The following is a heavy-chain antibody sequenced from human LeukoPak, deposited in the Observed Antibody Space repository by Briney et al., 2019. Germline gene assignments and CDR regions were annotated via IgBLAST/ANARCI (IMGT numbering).Heavy chain of an antibody. Sequence: PGGSLRLSCAASGFTFSSYGMHWVRQAPGKGLEWVAFIRYDGSNKYYADSVKGRFTISRDNSKNTLYLQMNSLRAEDTAVYYCAKAKEGYSYEMSDAFDIWGQGTMVTVSS. CDR1: GFTFSSYG. CDR2: IRYDGSNK. D-gene: IGHD5-18*01. J-gene: IGHJ3*02. CDR3: AKAKEGYSYEMSDAFDI. V-gene: IGHV3-30*02.